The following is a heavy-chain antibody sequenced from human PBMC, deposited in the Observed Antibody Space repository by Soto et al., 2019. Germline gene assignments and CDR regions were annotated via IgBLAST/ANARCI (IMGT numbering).Heavy chain of an antibody. CDR3: AREFPSHARRRSHPAY. Sequence: HTLSLTCASSGDSVSGNSAAWNWIRQCPSRGLEWLGRTYYRSKWYNDYAVSVKSRITVTPDTSKNQFSLHLHSVTPEDTAVYSGAREFPSHARRRSHPAYWGQGSSVTVSA. J-gene: IGHJ4*02. V-gene: IGHV6-1*01. CDR2: TYYRSKWYN. D-gene: IGHD6-13*01. CDR1: GDSVSGNSAA.